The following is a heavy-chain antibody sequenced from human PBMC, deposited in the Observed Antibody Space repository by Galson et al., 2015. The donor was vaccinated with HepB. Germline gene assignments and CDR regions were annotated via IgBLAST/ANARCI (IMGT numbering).Heavy chain of an antibody. J-gene: IGHJ3*02. Sequence: SLRLSCAASGFTFSSYGMHWVRQAPGKGLEWVSAISGSGGSTYYADSVKGRFTISRDNSKNTLYLQMNSLRAEDTAVYYCAKDLFEWSPIDDAFDIWGQGTMVTVSS. V-gene: IGHV3-23*01. CDR3: AKDLFEWSPIDDAFDI. D-gene: IGHD3-3*01. CDR1: GFTFSSYG. CDR2: ISGSGGST.